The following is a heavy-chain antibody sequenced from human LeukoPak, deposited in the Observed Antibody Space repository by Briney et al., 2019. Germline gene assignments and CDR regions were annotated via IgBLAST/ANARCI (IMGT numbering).Heavy chain of an antibody. J-gene: IGHJ5*02. CDR3: ARGKCCSSTSCYRPLQKNNWFDP. Sequence: PSETLSLTCAVYGGSFSGYYWSWIRQPPGKGLEWIGEINHSGSTNYNPSLKSRVTISVDTSKNQFSLKLSSVTAADTAVYYCARGKCCSSTSCYRPLQKNNWFDPWGQGTLVTVSS. V-gene: IGHV4-34*01. D-gene: IGHD2-2*01. CDR1: GGSFSGYY. CDR2: INHSGST.